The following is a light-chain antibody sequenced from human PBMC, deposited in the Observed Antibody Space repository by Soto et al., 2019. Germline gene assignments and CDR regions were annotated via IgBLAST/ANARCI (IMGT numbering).Light chain of an antibody. J-gene: IGKJ4*01. CDR2: KAS. CDR3: QQYNTYFSLT. CDR1: QTISTW. Sequence: ITLSHSPASLSASDGDRGTITCRASQTISTWVAWYQQKPGSAPKLLIYKASSLETGVPSRFSGSGSGTEFTLTINGLQPDDFASYYCQQYNTYFSLTFGGGTKVDI. V-gene: IGKV1-5*03.